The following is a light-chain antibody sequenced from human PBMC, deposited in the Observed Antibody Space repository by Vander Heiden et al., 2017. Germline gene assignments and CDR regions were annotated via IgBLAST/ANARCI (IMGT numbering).Light chain of an antibody. CDR1: QSVLSSSNNKNY. CDR2: WAS. V-gene: IGKV4-1*01. CDR3: QQDDSTPRT. Sequence: DIEMTQSPDPLAVSIGERATINCKSSQSVLSSSNNKNYLAWYQQKPGQPPKLLIYWASTRESGVPDRFSGSGSGTDFTLTISSLQAEDVAVYYCQQDDSTPRTFGQGTKVEIK. J-gene: IGKJ1*01.